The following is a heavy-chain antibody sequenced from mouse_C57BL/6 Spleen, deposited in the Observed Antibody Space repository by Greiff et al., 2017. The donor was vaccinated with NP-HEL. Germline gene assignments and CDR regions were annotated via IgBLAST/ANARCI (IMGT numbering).Heavy chain of an antibody. CDR1: GYTFTSYG. J-gene: IGHJ2*01. CDR3: ARWAPTGTGTLFDY. D-gene: IGHD4-1*02. V-gene: IGHV1-81*01. CDR2: IYPRSGNT. Sequence: QVQLQQSGAELARPGASVKLSCKASGYTFTSYGISWVKQRTGQGLEWIGEIYPRSGNTYYNEKFKGKATLTADKSSSTAYMELRSLTSEDSAVYFCARWAPTGTGTLFDYWGQGTTLTVSS.